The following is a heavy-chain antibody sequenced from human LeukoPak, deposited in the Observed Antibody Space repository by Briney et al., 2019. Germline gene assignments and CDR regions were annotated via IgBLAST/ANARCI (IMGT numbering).Heavy chain of an antibody. V-gene: IGHV1-69*04. CDR3: ARYMTVSGLRSTKGY. CDR2: IIPILGIA. CDR1: GGTFSSYA. J-gene: IGHJ4*02. D-gene: IGHD6-19*01. Sequence: SVKASCKASGGTFSSYAISWVRQAPGQGLEWMGRIIPILGIANYAQKFQGRVTITADKSTSTAYMELSSPTSEDTAVYYCARYMTVSGLRSTKGYWGQGTLVTVSS.